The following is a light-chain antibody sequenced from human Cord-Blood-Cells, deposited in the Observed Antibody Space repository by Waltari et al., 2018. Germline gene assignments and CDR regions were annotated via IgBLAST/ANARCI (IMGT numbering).Light chain of an antibody. CDR3: CSYAGSYTFV. Sequence: QSALTQPRSVSGSPGQSVPISCTGTSSDVGGYNYVSWYQQHPGKAPKLMIYDVSKRPSGVPDLFSGSKSGNTASLTISGLQAEDEADYCCCSYAGSYTFVFGGGTKLTVL. CDR2: DVS. CDR1: SSDVGGYNY. J-gene: IGLJ2*01. V-gene: IGLV2-11*01.